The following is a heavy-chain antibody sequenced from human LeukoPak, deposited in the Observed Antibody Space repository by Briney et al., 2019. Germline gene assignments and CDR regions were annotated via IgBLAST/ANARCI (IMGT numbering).Heavy chain of an antibody. CDR2: VYHTGTT. D-gene: IGHD2-8*02. V-gene: IGHV4-38-2*02. CDR3: ASAHYEATGLGYYFKF. Sequence: SETLSLTCNVSGYSISSGYYWGWIRQSPGKGLEWIGTVYHTGTTYYSPSLKSRLAISLDTSTNRSSLKLTSVTATDTAVYYCASAHYEATGLGYYFKFWGQGTLVSVSS. CDR1: GYSISSGYY. J-gene: IGHJ4*02.